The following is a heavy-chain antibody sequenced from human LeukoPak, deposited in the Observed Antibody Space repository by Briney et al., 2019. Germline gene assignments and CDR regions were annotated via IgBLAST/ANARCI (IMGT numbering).Heavy chain of an antibody. CDR1: LGSISSYY. J-gene: IGHJ4*02. CDR3: ARDRGSGSIFDY. V-gene: IGHV4-59*01. Sequence: SETLSLTCTLSLGSISSYYWSWIPQPPQEGLERIGYIYYSASTNYNPSLKSRVTISVDTSKNQFSLKLSSVTAADTAVYYWARDRGSGSIFDYWGQGTLVTVSS. D-gene: IGHD3-10*01. CDR2: IYYSAST.